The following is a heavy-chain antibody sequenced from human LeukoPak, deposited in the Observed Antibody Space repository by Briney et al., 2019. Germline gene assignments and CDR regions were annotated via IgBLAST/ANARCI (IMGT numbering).Heavy chain of an antibody. CDR1: GFTFSSDA. Sequence: GGSLRLSCTSSGFTFSSDAMTWVRQAPGKGLEWVSSISGSGDGTYYADSVKGRFTISRDNSKNTLYLQMNSLRAEDTAVYYCASVGVAGYCSGGSCYPGYYWGQGTLVTVSS. CDR3: ASVGVAGYCSGGSCYPGYY. V-gene: IGHV3-23*01. J-gene: IGHJ4*02. CDR2: ISGSGDGT. D-gene: IGHD2-15*01.